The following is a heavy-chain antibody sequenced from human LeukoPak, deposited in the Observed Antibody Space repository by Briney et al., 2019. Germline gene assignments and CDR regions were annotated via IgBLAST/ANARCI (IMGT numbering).Heavy chain of an antibody. J-gene: IGHJ3*02. CDR2: ISGSGTVI. V-gene: IGHV3-11*01. Sequence: GSLRLSCAASGFTFSDNYMTRVRQAPGKGLECLSYISGSGTVIVYADSVKGRFTISRDNSKNSLYLQLNNLRAEDTAVYYCTRDPQPLDIRGHGTMVIVSS. CDR1: GFTFSDNY. CDR3: TRDPQPLDI.